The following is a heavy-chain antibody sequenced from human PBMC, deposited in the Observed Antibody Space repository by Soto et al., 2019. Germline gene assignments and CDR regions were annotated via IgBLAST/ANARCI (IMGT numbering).Heavy chain of an antibody. CDR3: AKGLATFYYYGMDV. D-gene: IGHD3-9*01. Sequence: EVQLLESGGGLVQPGGSLRLSCAASGFTFSSYAMTWVRQAPGKGLDWVSAISGSGSSTYYAASVKGRFTISRYNSKNTLYLQMNSLRAEDTAVYYCAKGLATFYYYGMDVWGQGTTVTVSS. V-gene: IGHV3-23*01. CDR2: ISGSGSST. CDR1: GFTFSSYA. J-gene: IGHJ6*02.